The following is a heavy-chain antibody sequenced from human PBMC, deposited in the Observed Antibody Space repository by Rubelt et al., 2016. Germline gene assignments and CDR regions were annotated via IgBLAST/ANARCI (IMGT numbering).Heavy chain of an antibody. J-gene: IGHJ5*02. V-gene: IGHV4-59*08. Sequence: QPPGKGLEWIGYFYYSGSTNYSPSLKSRVTMSVDTSKNHFYLKLSSVTAADTAVYYCARRPSCGGSTTCYTRWFDPWGQGTLVTVSS. D-gene: IGHD2-2*02. CDR3: ARRPSCGGSTTCYTRWFDP. CDR2: FYYSGST.